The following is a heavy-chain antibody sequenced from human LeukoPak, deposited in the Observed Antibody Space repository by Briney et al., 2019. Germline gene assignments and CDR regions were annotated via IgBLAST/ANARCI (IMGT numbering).Heavy chain of an antibody. CDR2: IYYSGST. Sequence: SETLSLTCTASGGSISSSSYYWGWIRQPPGKGLEWIGSIYYSGSTYYNPSLKSRVTISVDTSKDQFSLKLSSVTAADTAVYYCAGSIAAAGSFDYWGQGTLVTVSP. CDR3: AGSIAAAGSFDY. V-gene: IGHV4-39*01. J-gene: IGHJ4*02. D-gene: IGHD6-13*01. CDR1: GGSISSSSYY.